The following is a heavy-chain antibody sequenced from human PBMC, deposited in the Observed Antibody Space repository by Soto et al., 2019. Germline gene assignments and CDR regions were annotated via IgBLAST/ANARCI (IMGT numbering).Heavy chain of an antibody. CDR1: GDSITSNH. CDR3: ARVSMSTVSWGFDP. J-gene: IGHJ5*02. D-gene: IGHD4-4*01. CDR2: IYNSGTT. Sequence: KPSETLSLTXAVSGDSITSNHWNWIRQPPGRGLEWIGYIYNSGTTKYNPSLKSRVIISVDTSKNQLSLKLSSVTAADTAVYYCARVSMSTVSWGFDPWGQGTLVTVSS. V-gene: IGHV4-59*01.